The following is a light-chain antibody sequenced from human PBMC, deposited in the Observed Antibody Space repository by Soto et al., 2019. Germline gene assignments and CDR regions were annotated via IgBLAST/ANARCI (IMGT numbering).Light chain of an antibody. CDR1: GSNIGSHD. CDR3: ATWDDSLSGRV. J-gene: IGLJ3*02. Sequence: QSVLTQPPSASGTPGQRVTISCSGSGSNIGSHDVYWYQHLPVTAPKVLIYRNDQRPSGVPDRFSGSKSGTSASLAISGLRSEDEDDYYGATWDDSLSGRVFGGGTKLTVL. CDR2: RND. V-gene: IGLV1-47*02.